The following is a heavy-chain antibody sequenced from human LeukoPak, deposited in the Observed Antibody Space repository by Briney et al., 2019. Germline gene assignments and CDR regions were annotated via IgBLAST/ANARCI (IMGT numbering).Heavy chain of an antibody. CDR3: ARLHDGYRYGADY. V-gene: IGHV4-59*08. D-gene: IGHD5-18*01. J-gene: IGHJ4*02. CDR1: GGSISSYY. CDR2: IYYSGRT. Sequence: PSETLSLTCTVSGGSISSYYWSWIRQPPGKGLEWIGYIYYSGRTNYNPSLKSRVTISVDTSKNQFSLKLSPVTAADTAVYYCARLHDGYRYGADYWGQGTLVTAS.